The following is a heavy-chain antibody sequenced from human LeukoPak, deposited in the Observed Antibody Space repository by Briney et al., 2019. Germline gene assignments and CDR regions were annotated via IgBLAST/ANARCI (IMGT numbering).Heavy chain of an antibody. CDR1: GVPFSNYY. V-gene: IGHV4-34*01. J-gene: IGHJ4*02. Sequence: SETLSLTCGVSGVPFSNYYWSLVRQSPTQGLEWIGEINHSGYTNYNPSLKRRVTMSIDTSKNQFSLKLTSVTAADAGVYYCTRAVAGHPDWGQGTLVTVSS. CDR2: INHSGYT. D-gene: IGHD6-19*01. CDR3: TRAVAGHPD.